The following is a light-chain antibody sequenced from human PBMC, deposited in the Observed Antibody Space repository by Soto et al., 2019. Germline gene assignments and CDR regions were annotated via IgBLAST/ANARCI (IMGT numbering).Light chain of an antibody. CDR3: QQYGSSPWT. V-gene: IGKV3-11*01. CDR2: DAS. CDR1: QSVSSY. Sequence: EIVSTQSPATLSLSPGERATLSCRASQSVSSYLAWYQQKPGQAPRLLIYDASNRATGIPARFSGSGSGTDFTLTISSLEPEDFAVYYCQQYGSSPWTFGQGTKVDIK. J-gene: IGKJ1*01.